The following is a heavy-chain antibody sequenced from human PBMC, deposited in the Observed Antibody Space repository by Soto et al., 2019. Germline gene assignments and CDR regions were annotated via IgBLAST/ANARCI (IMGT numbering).Heavy chain of an antibody. CDR2: ISYDGSNK. D-gene: IGHD2-15*01. Sequence: PGGSLRLSCAASGFTFSSYGMHWVRQATGKGLEWVAVISYDGSNKYYADSVKGRFTISRDNSKNTLYLQMNSLRAEDTAVYYCAKEEVVVVVAATGGIDYWGQGTLVTVSS. CDR3: AKEEVVVVVAATGGIDY. V-gene: IGHV3-30*18. J-gene: IGHJ4*02. CDR1: GFTFSSYG.